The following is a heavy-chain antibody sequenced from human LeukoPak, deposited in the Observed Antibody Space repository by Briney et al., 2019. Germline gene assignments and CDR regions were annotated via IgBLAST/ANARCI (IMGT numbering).Heavy chain of an antibody. CDR1: GFTFSSYAMH. CDR2: IYYSGST. Sequence: GSLRLSCSASGFTFSSYAMHWVRQAPGKGLEWIGSIYYSGSTYNNPSLKSRVTIFVDTSKNQFSLKLSSVTATDAAVYYCARTYGDYDDAFDVWGQGTMVTVSS. D-gene: IGHD4-17*01. CDR3: ARTYGDYDDAFDV. V-gene: IGHV4-39*01. J-gene: IGHJ3*01.